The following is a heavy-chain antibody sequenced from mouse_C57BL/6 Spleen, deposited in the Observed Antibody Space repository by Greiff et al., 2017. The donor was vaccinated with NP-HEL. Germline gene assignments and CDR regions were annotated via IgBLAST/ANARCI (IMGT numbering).Heavy chain of an antibody. CDR1: GFSFNTYA. CDR2: IRSKSNNYAT. V-gene: IGHV10-1*01. J-gene: IGHJ4*01. Sequence: EADGGLVQTKGSLKLSCAAPGFSFNTYAMNWVRQAPGKGLEWVARIRSKSNNYATYYVDSVNDRFTISRDYSESMLYLQLNNLKTEDTAMYYCVRGDGGMDYWGQGTSVTVSS. D-gene: IGHD3-3*01. CDR3: VRGDGGMDY.